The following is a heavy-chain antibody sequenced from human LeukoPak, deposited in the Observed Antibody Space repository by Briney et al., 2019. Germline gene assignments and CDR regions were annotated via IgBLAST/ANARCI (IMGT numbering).Heavy chain of an antibody. D-gene: IGHD2-2*01. J-gene: IGHJ4*02. CDR1: GGSFSGYY. Sequence: PSETLSLTCAVYGGSFSGYYWSWIRQPPGKGLEWIGEINHSGSTNYNPSLKSRVTISVGTSKNQFSLKLSSVTAADTAVYYCARLDADIVVVPAAKGGFDYWGQGTLVTVSS. CDR3: ARLDADIVVVPAAKGGFDY. V-gene: IGHV4-34*01. CDR2: INHSGST.